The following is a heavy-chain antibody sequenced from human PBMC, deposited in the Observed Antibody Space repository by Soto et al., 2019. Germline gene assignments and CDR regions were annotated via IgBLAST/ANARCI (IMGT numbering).Heavy chain of an antibody. V-gene: IGHV4-61*01. CDR2: IYYSGST. J-gene: IGHJ4*02. CDR1: GGSVSSGSYY. Sequence: SETLSLTCTVSGGSVSSGSYYWSWVRQPPGKGLEWIGYIYYSGSTNYNPSLKSRVTISVDTSKNQFSLKLSSVTAADTAVYYCARGRREYNWNYEGIDYWGQGTLVTVSS. D-gene: IGHD1-7*01. CDR3: ARGRREYNWNYEGIDY.